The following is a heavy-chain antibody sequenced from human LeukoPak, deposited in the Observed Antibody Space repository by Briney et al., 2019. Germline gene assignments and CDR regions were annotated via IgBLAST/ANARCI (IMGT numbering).Heavy chain of an antibody. V-gene: IGHV4-61*01. CDR2: IYYSGST. J-gene: IGHJ4*02. Sequence: SETLSLTCTVSGGSVNSGSYYWNWIRQPPGKGLEWIGYIYYSGSTNYNPSLKSRVTISVDTSENQFSLKLSSVTAADTAVYYCARAAYSGSYHSDYWGQGTLVTVSS. CDR3: ARAAYSGSYHSDY. D-gene: IGHD1-26*01. CDR1: GGSVNSGSYY.